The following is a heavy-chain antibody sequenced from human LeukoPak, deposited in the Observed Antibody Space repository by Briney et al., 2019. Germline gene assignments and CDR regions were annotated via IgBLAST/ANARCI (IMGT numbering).Heavy chain of an antibody. D-gene: IGHD2/OR15-2a*01. CDR1: GFSVSNNY. CDR3: AKRGEVSTYYYFES. Sequence: GGSLRLSCAVSGFSVSNNYMNWVRQAPGKGLEWLSTIGSAGGSIFYADSVKGRFTISRDNSKSTLFLQMDSLRVEDTALYYCAKRGEVSTYYYFESWGQGALVTVSS. CDR2: IGSAGGSI. V-gene: IGHV3-53*01. J-gene: IGHJ4*02.